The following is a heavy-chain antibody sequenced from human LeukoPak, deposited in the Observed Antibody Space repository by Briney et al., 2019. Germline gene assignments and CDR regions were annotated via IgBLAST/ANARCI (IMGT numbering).Heavy chain of an antibody. CDR1: GYTLTELS. CDR2: INSRNGDT. CDR3: ARDDSGYISSFDY. D-gene: IGHD3-22*01. V-gene: IGHV1-2*02. J-gene: IGHJ4*02. Sequence: ASVKVSCKVSGYTLTELSMHWVRQAPGQGLESLGWINSRNGDTKYAQKFQGRVTMTRDTSISTVYMELSSLRSDDTAVYYCARDDSGYISSFDYWGQGTLVTVSS.